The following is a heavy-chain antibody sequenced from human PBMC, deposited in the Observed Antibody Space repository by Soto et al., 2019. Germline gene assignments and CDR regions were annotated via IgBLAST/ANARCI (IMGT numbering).Heavy chain of an antibody. D-gene: IGHD3-3*01. Sequence: GASVKLSCKGSGYTFTSYGISWVRQAPGQGLERMGWISAYNGNTNYAQKLQGRVTMTTDTSTSTAYMELSSLRSEDTAVYYCARDLASYDFWSGYYGAYYYYGMDVWGQGTTVTVSS. CDR1: GYTFTSYG. CDR2: ISAYNGNT. V-gene: IGHV1-18*01. CDR3: ARDLASYDFWSGYYGAYYYYGMDV. J-gene: IGHJ6*02.